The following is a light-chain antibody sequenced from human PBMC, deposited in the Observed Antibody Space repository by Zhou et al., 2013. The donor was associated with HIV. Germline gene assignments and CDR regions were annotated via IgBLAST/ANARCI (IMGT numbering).Light chain of an antibody. CDR2: GAS. V-gene: IGKV3-20*01. CDR3: QQYGSSPRT. Sequence: EIVLTQSPGTLSLSPGERATLSCTASQSVSSSHLAWYQQKAGQAPRLLIYGASSRATGIPDRFSGSGSGTDFTLTISRLEPEDFAVYYCQQYGSSPRTFGQGTKVKSN. J-gene: IGKJ1*01. CDR1: QSVSSSH.